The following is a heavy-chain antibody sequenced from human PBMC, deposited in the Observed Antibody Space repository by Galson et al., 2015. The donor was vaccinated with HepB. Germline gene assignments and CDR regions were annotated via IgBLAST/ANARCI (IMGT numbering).Heavy chain of an antibody. J-gene: IGHJ4*02. CDR3: ARIKPPLGYCSSTSCRKPYYFDY. CDR2: IYHSGST. D-gene: IGHD2-2*01. CDR1: GGSISSSNW. Sequence: ETLSLTCAVYGGSISSSNWWSWVRQPPGKGLEWIGKIYHSGSTNYNPSLKSRVTISVDKSKNQFSLKLSSVTAADTTVYYCARIKPPLGYCSSTSCRKPYYFDYWGQGTLVTVSS. V-gene: IGHV4-4*02.